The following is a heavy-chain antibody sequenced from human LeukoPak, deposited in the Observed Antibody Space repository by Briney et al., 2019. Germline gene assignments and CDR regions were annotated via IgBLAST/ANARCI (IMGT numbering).Heavy chain of an antibody. CDR1: GGSFSGYY. J-gene: IGHJ4*02. V-gene: IGHV4-34*01. D-gene: IGHD2-2*02. CDR2: FNHSGST. CDR3: ARGQRRGIVVVPAAIRSFDY. Sequence: PSETLSLTCAVYGGSFSGYYWSWIRQPPGKGLEWIGEFNHSGSTNYNPSLKSRVTISVDTSKNQFSLKLSSVTAADTAVYYCARGQRRGIVVVPAAIRSFDYWGQGTLVTVSS.